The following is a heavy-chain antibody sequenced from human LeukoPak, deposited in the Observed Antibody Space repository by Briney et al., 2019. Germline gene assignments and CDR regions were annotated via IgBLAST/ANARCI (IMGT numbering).Heavy chain of an antibody. J-gene: IGHJ4*02. CDR1: GFTFSSYW. CDR2: IKQDGSEK. V-gene: IGHV3-7*01. Sequence: GGSLRLSCAASGFTFSSYWMSWVRQAPGQGLEWVANIKQDGSEKYYADSVKGRITISRDNSINTLYIQMNSLRAEDTAVYYCAKVRWGSDNALDSWGQGTLVTGSS. D-gene: IGHD3-16*01. CDR3: AKVRWGSDNALDS.